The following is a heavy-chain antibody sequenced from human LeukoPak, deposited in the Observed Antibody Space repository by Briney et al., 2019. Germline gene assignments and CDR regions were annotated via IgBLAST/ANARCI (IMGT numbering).Heavy chain of an antibody. D-gene: IGHD3-3*01. V-gene: IGHV3-21*01. CDR3: ARAVSGYQRPSDY. CDR1: GFTFSSYS. J-gene: IGHJ4*02. CDR2: ISSSSSYI. Sequence: GGSLRLSCAASGFTFSSYSMNWVRQAPGKGLEWVSSISSSSSYIYYADSVKGRFTISRDNAKNSLYLQMNSLRAEDTAVYYCARAVSGYQRPSDYWGQGTLVTVSS.